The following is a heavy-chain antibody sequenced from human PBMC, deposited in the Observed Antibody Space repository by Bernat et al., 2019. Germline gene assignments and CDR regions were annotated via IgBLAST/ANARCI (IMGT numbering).Heavy chain of an antibody. CDR2: IWYDGSNK. D-gene: IGHD3-22*01. V-gene: IGHV3-33*08. CDR1: GFKFNSYA. Sequence: QVRLVESGGGVVQPGTSLRLSCAVSGFKFNSYAVHWVRQVPGKGLEWVAVIWYDGSNKYYADSVKGRFTISRDNSKNTLYLQMNSLRAEDTAVYYCAREGGDYDSSGYASSPLDWGQGTLVTVSS. CDR3: AREGGDYDSSGYASSPLD. J-gene: IGHJ4*02.